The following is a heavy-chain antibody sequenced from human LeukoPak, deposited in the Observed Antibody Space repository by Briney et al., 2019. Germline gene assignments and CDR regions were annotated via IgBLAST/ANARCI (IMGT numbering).Heavy chain of an antibody. Sequence: ASETLSLTCAVYGGSFSGYYWSWIRQPPGKGLEWIGEINHSGSTNYNPSLKSRVTISVDTSKNQFSLKLSSVTAADTAVYYCARGDYDFWSGYYANDYWGQGTLVTVSS. J-gene: IGHJ4*02. CDR1: GGSFSGYY. CDR2: INHSGST. V-gene: IGHV4-34*01. CDR3: ARGDYDFWSGYYANDY. D-gene: IGHD3-3*01.